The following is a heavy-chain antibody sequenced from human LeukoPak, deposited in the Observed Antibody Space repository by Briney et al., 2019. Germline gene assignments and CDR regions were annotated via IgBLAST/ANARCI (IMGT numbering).Heavy chain of an antibody. J-gene: IGHJ4*02. CDR1: GGSIRSYY. D-gene: IGHD1-26*01. V-gene: IGHV4-4*07. CDR3: ARDGYTASYYSLDY. Sequence: PSETLSLTCTVSGGSIRSYYWSWLRQPAGKGLESLGRIYSSGITNYNPSLKSRVAMSVDMSTNQFSLRLSSVTAADTAIYYCARDGYTASYYSLDYWGQGILVTVSS. CDR2: IYSSGIT.